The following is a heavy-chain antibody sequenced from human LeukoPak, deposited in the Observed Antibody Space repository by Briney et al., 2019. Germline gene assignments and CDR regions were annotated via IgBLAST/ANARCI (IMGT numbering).Heavy chain of an antibody. CDR2: ISYDGRNK. D-gene: IGHD5-18*01. CDR1: GFTFSGYG. J-gene: IGHJ6*02. Sequence: GGSLRLSCAASGFTFSGYGMHWVRQAPGKGLEWVAVISYDGRNKYHADSVKGRFTISRDNSKNTLYLQMNSLRAEETAVYHCAKDTAAYYYGMDVWGQGTTVTVSS. CDR3: AKDTAAYYYGMDV. V-gene: IGHV3-30*18.